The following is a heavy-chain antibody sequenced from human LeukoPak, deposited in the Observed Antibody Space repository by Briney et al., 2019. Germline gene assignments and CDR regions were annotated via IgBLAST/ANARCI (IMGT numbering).Heavy chain of an antibody. CDR1: GFTFSSYA. Sequence: PGGSLRLSCAASGFTFSSYAMHWVSQAPGKGLEWVAVISYDGSNKYYADSVKGRFTISRDNSKNTLYLQMNSLRAEDTAVYYCATDIVVVVAATDYWGQGTLVTVSS. J-gene: IGHJ4*02. CDR2: ISYDGSNK. D-gene: IGHD2-15*01. V-gene: IGHV3-30-3*01. CDR3: ATDIVVVVAATDY.